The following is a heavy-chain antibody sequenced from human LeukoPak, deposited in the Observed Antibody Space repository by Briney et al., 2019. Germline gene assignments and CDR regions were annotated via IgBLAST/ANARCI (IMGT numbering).Heavy chain of an antibody. V-gene: IGHV3-23*01. CDR2: FSGGIDTT. J-gene: IGHJ4*02. CDR1: GFTFSSYA. CDR3: AKADLATCRGATCYYFDS. Sequence: GGSLRLSCAASGFTFSSYAMSWVRQAPGKRLEWVSTFSGGIDTTYQADSVKDRFTISRDNSKNTLFLQMNSLGAEDTAIYYCAKADLATCRGATCYYFDSWGQGTLVSVSS. D-gene: IGHD2-2*01.